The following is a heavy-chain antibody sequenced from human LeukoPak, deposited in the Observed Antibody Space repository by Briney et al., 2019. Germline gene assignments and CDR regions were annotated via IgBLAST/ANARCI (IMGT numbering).Heavy chain of an antibody. CDR3: ARGQFWRGSEIRV. J-gene: IGHJ4*02. Sequence: SETLSLTCRVDGESFSGYYWIWIRQPPGKGLEWIGEINHSGSTNYNPSPKSRVTLSVDTSKSQFSLKVTSVTAADTAMYYCARGQFWRGSEIRVWGQGTLVTVSS. CDR1: GESFSGYY. D-gene: IGHD1-26*01. CDR2: INHSGST. V-gene: IGHV4-34*01.